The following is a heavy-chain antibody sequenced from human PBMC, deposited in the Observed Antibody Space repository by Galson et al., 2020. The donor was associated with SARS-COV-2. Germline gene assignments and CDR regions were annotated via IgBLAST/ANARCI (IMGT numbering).Heavy chain of an antibody. CDR3: ARHMHITAAGISKTYYYYGMDV. V-gene: IGHV4-59*08. J-gene: IGHJ6*02. CDR1: GGSISRYY. CDR2: IYYSGST. Sequence: TSETLSLTCTVSGGSISRYYWSWIRQPPGKGLEWIGYIYYSGSTNYNPPLKSRVTISVDTSKKQFSLKVRSVTAADTAVYYCARHMHITAAGISKTYYYYGMDVWGQGTTVTVSS. D-gene: IGHD6-13*01.